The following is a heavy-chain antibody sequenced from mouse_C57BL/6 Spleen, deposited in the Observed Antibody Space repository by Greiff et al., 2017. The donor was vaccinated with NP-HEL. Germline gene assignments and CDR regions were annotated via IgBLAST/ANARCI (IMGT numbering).Heavy chain of an antibody. CDR2: IDPSDSYT. CDR1: GYTFTSYW. V-gene: IGHV1-69*01. CDR3: ARDGSSHWYFDV. J-gene: IGHJ1*03. D-gene: IGHD1-1*01. Sequence: QVQLQQPGAELVMPGASVKLSCKASGYTFTSYWMHWVKQRPGQGLEWIGEIDPSDSYTNYNRKFKGKSTLTVDKSSSTAYMQLSSLTSEDSAVYYCARDGSSHWYFDVWGTGTTVTVSS.